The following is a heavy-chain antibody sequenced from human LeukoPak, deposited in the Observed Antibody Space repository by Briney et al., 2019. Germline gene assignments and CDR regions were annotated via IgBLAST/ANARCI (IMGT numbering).Heavy chain of an antibody. D-gene: IGHD6-13*01. CDR2: IYYSGSI. J-gene: IGHJ4*02. CDR1: GGSISSYY. Sequence: SETLSLTCTVSGGSISSYYWSWIRQPPGKGLEWIGYIYYSGSINYNPSLKSRVTISVDTSKNQFSLKLSSVTAADTAVYYCARLVISSSWYFDYWGQGTLVTVSS. CDR3: ARLVISSSWYFDY. V-gene: IGHV4-59*08.